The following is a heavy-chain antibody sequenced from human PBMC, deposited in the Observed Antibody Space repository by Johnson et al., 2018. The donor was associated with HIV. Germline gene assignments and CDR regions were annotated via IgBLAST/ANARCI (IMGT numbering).Heavy chain of an antibody. J-gene: IGHJ3*02. D-gene: IGHD1-26*01. CDR1: GFIVRSNY. CDR3: AKDVELHGAFDI. Sequence: VQLVESGGGLVQPGGSLRLSCAASGFIVRSNYMNWVRQAPGQGLEWVSVIYSGGDTYYADSVMGRFTISRDTSKNTLYLQMNSLRAEDTAVYYCAKDVELHGAFDIWGQGTMVTVSS. V-gene: IGHV3-66*01. CDR2: IYSGGDT.